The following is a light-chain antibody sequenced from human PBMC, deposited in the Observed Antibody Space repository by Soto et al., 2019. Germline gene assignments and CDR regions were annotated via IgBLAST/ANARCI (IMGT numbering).Light chain of an antibody. CDR1: QSISTF. J-gene: IGKJ5*01. V-gene: IGKV1-39*01. CDR2: AAS. CDR3: QQSDNTPPIS. Sequence: DIQMTQSPSSLSASVGDRVTITCRASQSISTFLNWYQQKPGKAPKLLIYAASNLQSGVPSRFRGGGSGTDFTLTMSTLQPEDFATYYCQQSDNTPPISFGQGTRLEIK.